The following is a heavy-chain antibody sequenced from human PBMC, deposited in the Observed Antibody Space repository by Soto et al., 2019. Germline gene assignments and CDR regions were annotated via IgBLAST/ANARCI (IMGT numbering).Heavy chain of an antibody. CDR2: MNPNSGNT. V-gene: IGHV1-8*01. D-gene: IGHD6-19*01. CDR3: ARDMGIAVAGTEYYFDY. CDR1: GYTFTSYD. Sequence: ASVKVSCKASGYTFTSYDINWVRQATGQGLEWMGWMNPNSGNTGYAQKFQGWVTMTRDTSISTAYMELSRLRSDDTAVYYCARDMGIAVAGTEYYFDYWGQGTLVTVSS. J-gene: IGHJ4*02.